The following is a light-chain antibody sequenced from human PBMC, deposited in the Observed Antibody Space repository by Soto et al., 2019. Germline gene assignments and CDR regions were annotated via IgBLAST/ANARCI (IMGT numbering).Light chain of an antibody. V-gene: IGLV2-11*01. CDR1: SSDVGGYDY. Sequence: QSVLTQPRSVSGSPGQSVTISCTGTSSDVGGYDYVSWYLQHPGKAPKVMIYDVSNRPSGVSDRFSGSKSGNTASLTISGLQAEDEADYYCCSFAGSSWVFGGGTKLTVL. CDR2: DVS. CDR3: CSFAGSSWV. J-gene: IGLJ3*02.